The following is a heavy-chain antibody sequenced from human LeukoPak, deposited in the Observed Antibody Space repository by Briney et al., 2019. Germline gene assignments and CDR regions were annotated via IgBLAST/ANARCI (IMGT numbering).Heavy chain of an antibody. Sequence: GASVKVSCKASGYTFTSYGISWVRQAPGQGLEWMGWISAYNGNTNYAQKLQGGVTMTTDTSTSTAYMELRSLRSDDTAVYYCARDSAALRYFDWLGSGDYWGQGTLVTVSS. CDR3: ARDSAALRYFDWLGSGDY. V-gene: IGHV1-18*01. D-gene: IGHD3-9*01. CDR2: ISAYNGNT. J-gene: IGHJ4*02. CDR1: GYTFTSYG.